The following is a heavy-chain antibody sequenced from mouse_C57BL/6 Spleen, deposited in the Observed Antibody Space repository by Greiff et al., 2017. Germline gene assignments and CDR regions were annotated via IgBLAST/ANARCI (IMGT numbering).Heavy chain of an antibody. CDR2: INPSTGGT. CDR1: GYSFTGYY. Sequence: EVKLQQSGPELVKPGASVKISCKASGYSFTGYYMNWVKQSPEKSLEWIGEINPSTGGTTYNQKFKAKATLTVDKSSSTAYMQLKSLTSEDSAVYYCARAWDYFGCWGQGTTLTVST. J-gene: IGHJ2*01. V-gene: IGHV1-42*01. CDR3: ARAWDYFGC.